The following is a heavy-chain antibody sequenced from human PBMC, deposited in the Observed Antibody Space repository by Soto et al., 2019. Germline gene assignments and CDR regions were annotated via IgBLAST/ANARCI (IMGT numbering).Heavy chain of an antibody. D-gene: IGHD1-7*01. CDR1: GFTFSSYG. V-gene: IGHV3-30*18. CDR3: AKDILGWNYYFDY. CDR2: ISYDGSNK. Sequence: GGSLRLSCAASGFTFSSYGMHWVRQAPGKGLEWVAVISYDGSNKYYADSVKGRFTISRDNSKNTLYLQMNSLRAEDTAVYYCAKDILGWNYYFDYWGQGTLVTVSS. J-gene: IGHJ4*02.